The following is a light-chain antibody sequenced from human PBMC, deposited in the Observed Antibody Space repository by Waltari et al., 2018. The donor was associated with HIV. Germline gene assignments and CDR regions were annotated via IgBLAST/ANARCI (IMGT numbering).Light chain of an antibody. Sequence: QSVLTQPPSASGTPGQRVPTSCPGTSPKTRITKLTWYQQVPGTAPKLIIHRNNQRPSGVPDRLSGSKSGTSASLAISGLRSEDEADYYCAAWDDSLDGPVVFGGGTKLTVV. J-gene: IGLJ2*01. V-gene: IGLV1-44*01. CDR2: RNN. CDR1: SPKTRITK. CDR3: AAWDDSLDGPVV.